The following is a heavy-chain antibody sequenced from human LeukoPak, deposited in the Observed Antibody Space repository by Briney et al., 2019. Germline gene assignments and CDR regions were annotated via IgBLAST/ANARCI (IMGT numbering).Heavy chain of an antibody. D-gene: IGHD2-21*02. CDR2: IHPNRGNT. Sequence: GASVKVSCKASGYTFNNYDINWLRQATGQGLEWMGWIHPNRGNTNYAQEFQGRVTMTRDTSISTAYMELNRLTSDDTAVYYCAKVTATTFDYWGQGTLVTVSS. V-gene: IGHV1-2*02. J-gene: IGHJ4*02. CDR1: GYTFNNYD. CDR3: AKVTATTFDY.